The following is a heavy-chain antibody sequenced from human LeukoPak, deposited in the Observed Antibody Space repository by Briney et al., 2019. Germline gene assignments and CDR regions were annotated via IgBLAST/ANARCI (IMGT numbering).Heavy chain of an antibody. CDR2: IDWDDDK. CDR1: GFSVSTGGMR. V-gene: IGHV2-70*04. Sequence: SGPALLKPTPTLTLTFTFSGFSVSTGGMRGSWIRQPPGKAREWLTLIDWDDDKVYNTSLKTRLTISKDPSKNQVVLTMTNMDPVDTATYYCARTLYTSSWCFDYWGQGTLVTVSS. CDR3: ARTLYTSSWCFDY. J-gene: IGHJ4*02. D-gene: IGHD6-13*01.